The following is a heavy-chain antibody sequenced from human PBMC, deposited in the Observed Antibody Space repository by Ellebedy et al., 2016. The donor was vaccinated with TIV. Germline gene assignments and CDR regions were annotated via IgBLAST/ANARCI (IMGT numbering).Heavy chain of an antibody. CDR2: ISYDGSSK. D-gene: IGHD2-2*01. J-gene: IGHJ6*04. CDR3: AKGRDVALVPTSMDV. V-gene: IGHV3-30*18. CDR1: GITFITYG. Sequence: GGSLRLSXTGTGITFITYGLHWVRQAPGKGLEWVAVISYDGSSKYYADSVKGRCTISRDNRRNTLYLQLNSLRADDTALYYCAKGRDVALVPTSMDVWGKGTTVTVSS.